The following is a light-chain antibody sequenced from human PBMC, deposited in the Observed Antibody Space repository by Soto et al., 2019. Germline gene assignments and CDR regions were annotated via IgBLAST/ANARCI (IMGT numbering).Light chain of an antibody. CDR2: DAS. V-gene: IGKV1-5*01. CDR3: KQYDSSPS. Sequence: DIQRTQAPSTLTASVVYIVATTFRASQSISRWLAWYQQKPGKAPELLIHDASRLKSGVPSRFSGSGSGTEFTLTISRLQPDDSAIYYCKQYDSSPSFGQGTKVDIK. J-gene: IGKJ1*01. CDR1: QSISRW.